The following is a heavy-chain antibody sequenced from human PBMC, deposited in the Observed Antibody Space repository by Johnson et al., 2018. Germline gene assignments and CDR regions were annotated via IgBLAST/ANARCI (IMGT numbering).Heavy chain of an antibody. CDR3: AKDPPDLVGATSLYYYGMDV. CDR1: GITLSNYA. CDR2: ISYDGSNK. V-gene: IGHV3-30*04. D-gene: IGHD1-26*01. J-gene: IGHJ6*02. Sequence: QVQLVESGGGVVQPGRSLRLSCVASGITLSNYAMHWVRQAPGKGLEWVAVISYDGSNKYYADSVKGRFTISRDNSKKTLYLQMNSLRAEDTAVYYCAKDPPDLVGATSLYYYGMDVWGQGTTVTVSS.